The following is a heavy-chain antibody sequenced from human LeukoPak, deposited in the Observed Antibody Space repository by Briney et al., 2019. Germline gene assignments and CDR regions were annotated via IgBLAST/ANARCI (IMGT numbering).Heavy chain of an antibody. CDR1: GGTFSSYG. CDR3: ATDLWLELY. CDR2: ISGSGGST. Sequence: PGGSLRLSCAASGGTFSSYGMSWVRQAPGKGLDWVSGISGSGGSTYYADSVKGRFTISRDNSKNMLYLQMNSLRAEDTAVYYCATDLWLELYWGQGTLVTVSS. J-gene: IGHJ4*02. V-gene: IGHV3-23*01. D-gene: IGHD6-19*01.